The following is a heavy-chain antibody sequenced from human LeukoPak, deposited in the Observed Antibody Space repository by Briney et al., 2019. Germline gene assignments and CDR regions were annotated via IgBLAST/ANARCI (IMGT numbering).Heavy chain of an antibody. CDR1: GFTFSSYG. CDR3: AKMDSRDY. V-gene: IGHV3-30*18. J-gene: IGHJ4*02. D-gene: IGHD3/OR15-3a*01. CDR2: ISYDGSNK. Sequence: GGSLRLSCAASGFTFSSYGMHWVRQAPGKGLEWVAVISYDGSNKYYADSVKGRFTISRDNSKNTLYLQMNSLRAEDTAVYYCAKMDSRDYWGQGTLVIVSS.